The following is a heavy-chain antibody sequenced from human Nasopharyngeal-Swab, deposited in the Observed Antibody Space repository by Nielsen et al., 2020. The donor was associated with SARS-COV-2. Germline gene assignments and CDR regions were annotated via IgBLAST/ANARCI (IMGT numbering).Heavy chain of an antibody. Sequence: WIRQPSGKGLEWIGSIYYSGSTYYNPSLKSRVTIPVDTSKNQFSLKLSSVTAADTAVYYCARLVGYCSSTSCYAGVGHYYYYYMDVWGKGTTVTVSS. CDR2: IYYSGST. V-gene: IGHV4-39*01. J-gene: IGHJ6*03. CDR3: ARLVGYCSSTSCYAGVGHYYYYYMDV. D-gene: IGHD2-2*01.